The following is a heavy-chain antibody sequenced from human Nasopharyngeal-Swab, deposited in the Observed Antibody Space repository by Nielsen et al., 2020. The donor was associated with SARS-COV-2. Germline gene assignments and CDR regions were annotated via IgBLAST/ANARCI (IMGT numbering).Heavy chain of an antibody. J-gene: IGHJ6*02. V-gene: IGHV3-30*18. D-gene: IGHD3-9*01. CDR1: GFTFSSYG. Sequence: GGSLRLSWAASGFTFSSYGMHWVRQAPGKGLEWVAVISYDGSNKYYADSVKGRFTISRDSSKNTLYLQMNSLRAEDTAVYYCAKEAGYYDILTGYYLSLGYGMDVWGQGTTVTVSS. CDR2: ISYDGSNK. CDR3: AKEAGYYDILTGYYLSLGYGMDV.